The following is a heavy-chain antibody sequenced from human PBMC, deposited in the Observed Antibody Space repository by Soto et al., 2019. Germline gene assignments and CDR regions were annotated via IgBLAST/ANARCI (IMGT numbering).Heavy chain of an antibody. D-gene: IGHD4-4*01. CDR1: GGCVGISSYY. Sequence: SETLSLTSTVSGGCVGISSYYWGCLRQPPGKGLEWIGSIYYSGSTYYNPSLKSRVTISVDTSKNQFSLKLSSVTAADTAVYYCASTTTVTPGAFDYWGQGTLVTVSS. CDR3: ASTTTVTPGAFDY. CDR2: IYYSGST. J-gene: IGHJ4*02. V-gene: IGHV4-39*01.